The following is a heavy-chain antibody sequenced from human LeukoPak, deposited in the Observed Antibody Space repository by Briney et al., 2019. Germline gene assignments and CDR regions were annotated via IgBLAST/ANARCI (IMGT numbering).Heavy chain of an antibody. CDR1: GGSISSGDYY. CDR2: IYYSGST. J-gene: IGHJ3*02. D-gene: IGHD3-22*01. V-gene: IGHV4-30-4*08. Sequence: SQTLSLTCTVSGGSISSGDYYWSWIRQPPGKGLEWIGYIYYSGSTYYNPSLKSRVTISVDTSKNQFSLNLSSVTAADTAVYYCARFDDSSGYYYEAGVAAFDIWGQGTMVTVSS. CDR3: ARFDDSSGYYYEAGVAAFDI.